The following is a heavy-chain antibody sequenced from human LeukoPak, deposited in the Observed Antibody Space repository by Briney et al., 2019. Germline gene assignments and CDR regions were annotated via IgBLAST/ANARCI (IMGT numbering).Heavy chain of an antibody. Sequence: ASVKVSCKASGYTFTGYYMHRVRQAPGQGLEWMGWINPNSGGTNYAQKFQGRVTMTRDTSISTAYMELSRLRSDDTAVYYCARGAAGYYYYMDVWGKGTTVTVSS. J-gene: IGHJ6*03. CDR2: INPNSGGT. CDR1: GYTFTGYY. V-gene: IGHV1-2*02. D-gene: IGHD6-25*01. CDR3: ARGAAGYYYYMDV.